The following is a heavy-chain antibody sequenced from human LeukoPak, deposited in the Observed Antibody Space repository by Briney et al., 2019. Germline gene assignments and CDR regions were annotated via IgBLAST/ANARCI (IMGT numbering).Heavy chain of an antibody. D-gene: IGHD3-22*01. CDR2: ISAYNGNT. V-gene: IGHV1-18*01. CDR1: GYTFTSYG. Sequence: ASVKVSCKASGYTFTSYGISWVRQAPGQGLEWMGWISAYNGNTNYAQKLQGRVTMTTDTSTSTAYMELRSLRSDDTAVYYCARDRSGYYVSRAPDYWGQGTLVTVSS. J-gene: IGHJ4*02. CDR3: ARDRSGYYVSRAPDY.